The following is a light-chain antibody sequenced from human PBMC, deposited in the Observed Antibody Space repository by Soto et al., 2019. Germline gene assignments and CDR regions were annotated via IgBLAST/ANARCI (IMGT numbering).Light chain of an antibody. CDR2: DVT. CDR1: SSDVGGNNY. CDR3: CSYAGSSDKYV. J-gene: IGLJ1*01. V-gene: IGLV2-11*01. Sequence: QSVLTQPRSLSGSPGQSVTISCTGTSSDVGGNNYVSWYRHYPGKAPKLMIYDVTKRPSGVPDRFSGSKSGNTASLTISGLQAEDEADYYCCSYAGSSDKYVFGARTKVTVL.